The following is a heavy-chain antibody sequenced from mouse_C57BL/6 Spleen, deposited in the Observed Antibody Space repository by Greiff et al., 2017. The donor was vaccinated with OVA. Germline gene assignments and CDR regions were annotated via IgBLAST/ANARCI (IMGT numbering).Heavy chain of an antibody. CDR1: GYTFTSYW. Sequence: QVQLQQSGAELVMPGASVKLSCKASGYTFTSYWMHWVKQRPGQGLEWIGEIDPSDSYTNYNQKFKGKSTLTVDKSSSTAYMQLSSLTSEDSAVYYCARDGVVAHWYFDDWGTGTTVTVSS. D-gene: IGHD1-1*01. J-gene: IGHJ1*03. CDR2: IDPSDSYT. V-gene: IGHV1-69*01. CDR3: ARDGVVAHWYFDD.